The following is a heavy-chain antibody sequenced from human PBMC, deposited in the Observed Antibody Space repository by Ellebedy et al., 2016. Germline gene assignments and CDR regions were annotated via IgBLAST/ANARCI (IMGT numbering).Heavy chain of an antibody. CDR2: IWYDGSNK. D-gene: IGHD5-18*01. Sequence: GESLKISCAASGFTFSTYEMHWVRQAPGMGLEWVAVIWYDGSNKYYADSVKGRFTISRDNSKNTLYLQMNSLRAEDTAVYYCASGFSYGLLDYWGQGTLVAVSS. J-gene: IGHJ4*02. CDR3: ASGFSYGLLDY. V-gene: IGHV3-33*08. CDR1: GFTFSTYE.